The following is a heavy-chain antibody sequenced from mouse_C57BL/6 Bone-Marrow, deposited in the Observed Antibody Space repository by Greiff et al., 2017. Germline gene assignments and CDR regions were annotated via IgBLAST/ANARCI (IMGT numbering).Heavy chain of an antibody. D-gene: IGHD1-1*01. J-gene: IGHJ2*01. V-gene: IGHV1-81*01. CDR1: GYTFTSSG. CDR2: IYPRSGNT. CDR3: ARHYYGSSYYFDY. Sequence: VQLQQSGAELARPGASVKLSCKASGYTFTSSGISWVKQRTGQGLEWIGEIYPRSGNTYYNEKFKGKATLTADKSSSTAYMELRSLTSEDSAVYFWARHYYGSSYYFDYRSQGTTLTVST.